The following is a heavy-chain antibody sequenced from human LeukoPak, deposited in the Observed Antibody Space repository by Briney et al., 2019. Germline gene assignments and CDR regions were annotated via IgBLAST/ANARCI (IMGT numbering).Heavy chain of an antibody. Sequence: SETLSLTCTVSGGSISSYYWSWIRQPPGKGLEWIGYIYYSGSTNYNPSLKSRVTISVDTSKNQFSLKLSSATAADTAVYYCARLTVTTEVLLDYWGQGTLVTVSS. J-gene: IGHJ4*02. CDR3: ARLTVTTEVLLDY. CDR2: IYYSGST. D-gene: IGHD4-17*01. CDR1: GGSISSYY. V-gene: IGHV4-59*08.